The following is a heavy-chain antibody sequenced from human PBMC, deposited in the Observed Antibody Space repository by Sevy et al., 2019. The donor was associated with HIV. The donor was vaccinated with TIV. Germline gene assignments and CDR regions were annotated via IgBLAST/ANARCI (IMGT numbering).Heavy chain of an antibody. D-gene: IGHD3-22*01. CDR1: GYTFTNYY. CDR2: INPSGGST. Sequence: ASVKVSCKASGYTFTNYYIDWVRQAPGQGLEWMGLINPSGGSTSNAQKFQGRVTMTRDTSTSTVYMELSSLRSEDTAVYYCARVYYYDYSGPGYWGQGTLVTVSS. J-gene: IGHJ4*02. CDR3: ARVYYYDYSGPGY. V-gene: IGHV1-46*01.